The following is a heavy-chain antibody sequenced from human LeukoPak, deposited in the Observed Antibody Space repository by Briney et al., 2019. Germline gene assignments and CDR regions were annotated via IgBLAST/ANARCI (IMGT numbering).Heavy chain of an antibody. Sequence: GGSLRLSCAASGFTFSSSAMSWVRQAPGKGLEWVSAISNNGGYTYYADSVQGRFTISRDNAKNSLYLQMNSLRVEDTAVYYCARGRYSGSYMYYFDYWGQGTLVTVSS. D-gene: IGHD1-26*01. CDR1: GFTFSSSA. CDR2: ISNNGGYT. V-gene: IGHV3-23*01. CDR3: ARGRYSGSYMYYFDY. J-gene: IGHJ4*02.